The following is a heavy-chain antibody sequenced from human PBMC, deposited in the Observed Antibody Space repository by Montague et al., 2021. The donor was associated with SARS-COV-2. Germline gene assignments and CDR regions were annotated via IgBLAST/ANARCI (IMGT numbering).Heavy chain of an antibody. CDR3: ARDSPPTAMVTYGMDV. Sequence: SLRLSCAASGFTFSSYSMNWVRQAPGKGLEWVSSISSSSSFIYYAGSVKGRFTISRDNAKNSLYLQMNSLRAEDTAVYYCARDSPPTAMVTYGMDVWGQGTTVTISS. V-gene: IGHV3-21*01. D-gene: IGHD5-18*01. CDR2: ISSSSSFI. CDR1: GFTFSSYS. J-gene: IGHJ6*02.